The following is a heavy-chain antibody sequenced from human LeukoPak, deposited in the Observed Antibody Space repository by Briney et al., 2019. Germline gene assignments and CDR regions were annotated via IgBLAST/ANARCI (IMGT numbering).Heavy chain of an antibody. CDR1: GYTFTSYY. Sequence: GASVKVSCKASGYTFTSYYMHWVRQAPGQGLEWMGIINPSGGSTSYAQKFQGRVTMTRDMSTSTVYMELSSLRSEDTAVYYCARDPLDSSGPTGGPYYYYYYMDVWGKGTTVTISS. D-gene: IGHD3-22*01. CDR3: ARDPLDSSGPTGGPYYYYYYMDV. CDR2: INPSGGST. V-gene: IGHV1-46*01. J-gene: IGHJ6*03.